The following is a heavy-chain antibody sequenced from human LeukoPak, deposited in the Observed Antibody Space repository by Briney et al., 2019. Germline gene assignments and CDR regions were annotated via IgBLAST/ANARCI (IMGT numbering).Heavy chain of an antibody. D-gene: IGHD3-3*01. Sequence: SVSVSCKVSGGSFTNNAMSWVRQAPGQGPEWMGRILPIFGTAEYAERVQGRLTLTADKSTNTAYIELNSLKIEDTGWYFCTRGKGFVGHFDFWGQGTLVTVSS. CDR1: GGSFTNNA. V-gene: IGHV1-69*06. J-gene: IGHJ4*02. CDR2: ILPIFGTA. CDR3: TRGKGFVGHFDF.